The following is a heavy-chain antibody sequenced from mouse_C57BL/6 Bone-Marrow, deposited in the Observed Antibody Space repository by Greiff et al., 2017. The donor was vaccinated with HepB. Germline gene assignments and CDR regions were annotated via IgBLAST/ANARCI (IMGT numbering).Heavy chain of an antibody. J-gene: IGHJ4*01. CDR2: IDPNSGGT. V-gene: IGHV1-72*01. CDR3: ARWGNYDGSSLWDY. Sequence: QVQLKQPGAELVKPGASVKLSCTASGYTFTSYWMHWVKQRPGRGLEWIGRIDPNSGGTKYNEKFKSKATLTVDKPSSTAYMQLSSLTSEDSAVYYGARWGNYDGSSLWDYWGQGTSVTVSS. D-gene: IGHD1-1*01. CDR1: GYTFTSYW.